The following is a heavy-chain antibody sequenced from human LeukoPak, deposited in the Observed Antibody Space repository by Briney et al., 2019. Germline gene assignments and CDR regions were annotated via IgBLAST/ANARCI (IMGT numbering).Heavy chain of an antibody. CDR3: ARDSRGDTTMDQKFDY. D-gene: IGHD5-18*01. CDR1: GFTSSSYW. V-gene: IGHV3-7*01. Sequence: GGSLRLSCAASGFTSSSYWMTWVRQAPGKGLEWVVNIKQDGSEKYYVDSGKGRFTISRDNAKNSLYLQMNSLRAEDTAVYYCARDSRGDTTMDQKFDYWGQGTLVTVSS. J-gene: IGHJ4*02. CDR2: IKQDGSEK.